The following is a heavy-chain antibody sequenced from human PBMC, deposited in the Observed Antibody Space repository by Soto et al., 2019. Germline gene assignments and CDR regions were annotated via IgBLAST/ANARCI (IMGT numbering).Heavy chain of an antibody. CDR3: AKEGAREVVAANY. CDR1: GFTFSSYA. CDR2: ISGSGGST. D-gene: IGHD2-15*01. J-gene: IGHJ4*02. Sequence: EVQLLESGGGLVQPGRSLRLSCAASGFTFSSYAMSWVRQAPGKGLEWVSAISGSGGSTYYADSVKGRFTISRDNSKNTLYLQMYSLRAEDTAVYYCAKEGAREVVAANYWGQGTLVSVSS. V-gene: IGHV3-23*01.